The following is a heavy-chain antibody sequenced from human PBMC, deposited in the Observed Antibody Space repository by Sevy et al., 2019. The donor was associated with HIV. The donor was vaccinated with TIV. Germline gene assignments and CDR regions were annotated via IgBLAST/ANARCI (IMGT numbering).Heavy chain of an antibody. CDR1: GGSISSYY. D-gene: IGHD6-19*01. J-gene: IGHJ5*02. V-gene: IGHV4-4*07. CDR3: ARGYISGWNWFDP. CDR2: IYISGST. Sequence: SETLSLTCTVSGGSISSYYWSWIRQPTGKGLEWIGRIYISGSTNYNPSLESRVTMSVDTSKNQFSLKLNSVTAADTAVYYCARGYISGWNWFDPWGQGTLVTVSS.